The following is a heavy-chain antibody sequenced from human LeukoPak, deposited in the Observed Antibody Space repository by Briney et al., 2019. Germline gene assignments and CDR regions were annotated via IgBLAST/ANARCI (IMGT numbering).Heavy chain of an antibody. CDR2: ISWNSGSI. J-gene: IGHJ4*02. CDR3: VSLELPTY. CDR1: GFTFDDYA. V-gene: IGHV3-9*01. Sequence: GGSLRLSCAASGFTFDDYAMHWVRQGPGEGLEWVSGISWNSGSIGYADSVKGRFTISRDNAKNSLYLQMNSLRAEDTALYYCVSLELPTYWGQGTLVTVSS. D-gene: IGHD1-7*01.